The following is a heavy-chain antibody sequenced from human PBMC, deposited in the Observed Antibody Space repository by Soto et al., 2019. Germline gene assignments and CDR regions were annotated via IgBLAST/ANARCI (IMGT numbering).Heavy chain of an antibody. D-gene: IGHD2-2*01. J-gene: IGHJ4*02. CDR1: GFTFSSYA. CDR3: AKDSGYCSSTSSAFYYIDY. CDR2: ISGSGGST. Sequence: PGGSLRLSCAASGFTFSSYAMSWVRQAPGKGLEWVSAISGSGGSTYYADSVKGRFTISRDNSKNTLYLQMNSLRAEDTAVYYCAKDSGYCSSTSSAFYYIDYWGQGTLVTVSS. V-gene: IGHV3-23*01.